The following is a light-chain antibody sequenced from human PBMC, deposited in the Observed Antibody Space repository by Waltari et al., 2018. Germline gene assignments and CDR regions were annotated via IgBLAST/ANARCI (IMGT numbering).Light chain of an antibody. CDR1: SSDIGSHNY. CDR2: ELY. J-gene: IGLJ1*01. CDR3: SSYISSTTPYV. Sequence: QSALTQPASVSGSPGQSITISCTGTSSDIGSHNYFFWYQQHPGKSPRLLIYELYTRPSGVSNRFPGPKSGTTASLTISGLQPEDEADYYCSSYISSTTPYVFGPGTKVSVL. V-gene: IGLV2-14*03.